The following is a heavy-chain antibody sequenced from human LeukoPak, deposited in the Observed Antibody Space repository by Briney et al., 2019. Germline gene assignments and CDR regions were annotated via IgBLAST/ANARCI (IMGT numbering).Heavy chain of an antibody. Sequence: SETLSLTCTVSGGSISSYYWSWIRQPPGKGLEWIGYIYYSGSTNYNPSLKSRVTISVDTSRNQFSLKLSSVTAADTAVYYCARDSDYAVDYWGQGTLVTVSS. CDR1: GGSISSYY. J-gene: IGHJ4*02. CDR2: IYYSGST. CDR3: ARDSDYAVDY. V-gene: IGHV4-59*01. D-gene: IGHD4-17*01.